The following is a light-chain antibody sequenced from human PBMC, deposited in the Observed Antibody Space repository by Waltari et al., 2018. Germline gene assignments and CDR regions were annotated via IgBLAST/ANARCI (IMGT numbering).Light chain of an antibody. CDR2: DAS. CDR3: QQYDNLPLT. V-gene: IGKV1-33*01. CDR1: QDIRNY. J-gene: IGKJ4*01. Sequence: DIQMTQSPSSLSASVGDRVPITCQASQDIRNYLVWYQQKPGKAPDLLIFDASDLETGVPSRFSGSGSGTHFTFTISSLQPEDFATYYCQQYDNLPLTFGGGTKVEIK.